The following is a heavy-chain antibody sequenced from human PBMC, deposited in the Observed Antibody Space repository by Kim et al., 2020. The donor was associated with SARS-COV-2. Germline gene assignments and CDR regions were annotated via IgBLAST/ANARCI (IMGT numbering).Heavy chain of an antibody. J-gene: IGHJ3*02. D-gene: IGHD3-10*01. CDR2: INPIFGTP. V-gene: IGHV1-69*13. CDR3: AILHGSGSHYHAVDI. Sequence: SVKVSCKASGGTFSSYAINWVRQAPGQGLEWMGGINPIFGTPNYAQKFQGRVTITADESTSTAYMQLSSLRSEDTAVYYCAILHGSGSHYHAVDIWGQGEMVAVSS. CDR1: GGTFSSYA.